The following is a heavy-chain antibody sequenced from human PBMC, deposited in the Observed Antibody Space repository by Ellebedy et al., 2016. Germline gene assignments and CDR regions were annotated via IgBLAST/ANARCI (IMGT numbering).Heavy chain of an antibody. V-gene: IGHV3-30-3*01. J-gene: IGHJ4*02. CDR2: ISYDGDND. CDR3: SRYCSATSCSEVN. CDR1: GFSFDDDA. D-gene: IGHD2-2*01. Sequence: GGSLRLSCAASGFSFDDDAMHWVRQTPGKGLEWVAVISYDGDNDYYADSVKGRFTISRDTSKNTLHLQMNSLRTEDTAVYYCSRYCSATSCSEVNWGQGTLVTVSS.